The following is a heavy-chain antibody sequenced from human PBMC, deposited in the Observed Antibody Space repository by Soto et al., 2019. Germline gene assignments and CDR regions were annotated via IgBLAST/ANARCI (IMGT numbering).Heavy chain of an antibody. CDR2: MNPNSGNT. D-gene: IGHD3-3*01. Sequence: ASVKVSCKASGYTFTSYDINWVRQATGQGLERMGWMNPNSGNTGYAQKFQGRVTMTRNTSISTAYMELSSLRSEDTAVYYCARGTDAGYDFWSGYQRQRRNNWFDPWGQGTLVTVSS. J-gene: IGHJ5*02. CDR3: ARGTDAGYDFWSGYQRQRRNNWFDP. CDR1: GYTFTSYD. V-gene: IGHV1-8*01.